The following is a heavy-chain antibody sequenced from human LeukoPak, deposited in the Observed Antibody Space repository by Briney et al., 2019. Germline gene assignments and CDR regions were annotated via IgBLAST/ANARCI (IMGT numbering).Heavy chain of an antibody. D-gene: IGHD3-22*01. Sequence: SETLSLTCAVYGGSFSGYYWSWIRQPPGKGLEWIGEINHSGSTNYNPSLESRVTISVDTSKNQFSLKLSSVTAADTAVYYCARGPTYYYDSSGYYGAWGQGTLVTVSS. J-gene: IGHJ4*02. V-gene: IGHV4-34*01. CDR1: GGSFSGYY. CDR2: INHSGST. CDR3: ARGPTYYYDSSGYYGA.